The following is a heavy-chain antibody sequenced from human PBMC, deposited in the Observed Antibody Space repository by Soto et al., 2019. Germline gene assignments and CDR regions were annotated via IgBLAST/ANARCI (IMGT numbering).Heavy chain of an antibody. J-gene: IGHJ6*02. CDR1: GYTFTSYG. CDR2: ISAYNGNT. Sequence: QVPLVQSGAEVKKPGASVKVSCKASGYTFTSYGISWVRQAPGQGLEWMGWISAYNGNTNYAQKLQGRVTMTTDTSTSTAYMELRSLRSDDTAVYYCAVDYYGSGSYYSNHYYYYGMDVWGQGTTVTVSS. CDR3: AVDYYGSGSYYSNHYYYYGMDV. D-gene: IGHD3-10*01. V-gene: IGHV1-18*01.